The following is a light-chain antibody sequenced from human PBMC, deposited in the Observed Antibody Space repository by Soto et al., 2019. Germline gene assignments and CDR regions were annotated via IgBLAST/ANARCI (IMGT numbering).Light chain of an antibody. CDR3: EQYKSYPGT. Sequence: DIQMTQSPSTLSAFVGDSVAITCRASQTISNFLAWYQQKPGKAPKLLFYRASNLEAGVPSRFSGGGSGTESALTINSLQPDDSANDYCEQYKSYPGTFGQGTKVVIK. J-gene: IGKJ1*01. V-gene: IGKV1-5*03. CDR1: QTISNF. CDR2: RAS.